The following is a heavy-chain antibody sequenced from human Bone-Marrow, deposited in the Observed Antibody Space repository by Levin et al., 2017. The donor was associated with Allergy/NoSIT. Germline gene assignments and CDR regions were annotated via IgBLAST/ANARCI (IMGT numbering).Heavy chain of an antibody. V-gene: IGHV4-59*01. Sequence: PSETLSLTCTVSGDSISRYYWSWIRQPPGKGLEWIGYNYYSGSTNYNPSLKSRVTISVDTSKNQFSLDLNFVTAADTAVYYCARDAQTSPTRNYGMDVWGQGTTVTVSS. CDR2: NYYSGST. CDR1: GDSISRYY. J-gene: IGHJ6*02. CDR3: ARDAQTSPTRNYGMDV.